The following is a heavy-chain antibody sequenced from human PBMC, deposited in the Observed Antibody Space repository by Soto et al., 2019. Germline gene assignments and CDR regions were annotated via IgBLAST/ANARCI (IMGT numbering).Heavy chain of an antibody. V-gene: IGHV4-39*01. D-gene: IGHD3-22*01. Sequence: PWETLSLTCTVSGGSISSSSYYWGWIRQPPGKGLEWIGSIYYSGSTYYNPSLKSRVTISVDTSKNQFSLKLSSVTAADTAVYYCARHGYYDSSGYIFDYWGQGTLVTVSS. J-gene: IGHJ4*02. CDR1: GGSISSSSYY. CDR2: IYYSGST. CDR3: ARHGYYDSSGYIFDY.